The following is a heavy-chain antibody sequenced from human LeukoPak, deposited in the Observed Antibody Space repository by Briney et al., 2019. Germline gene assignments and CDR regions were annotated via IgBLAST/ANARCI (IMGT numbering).Heavy chain of an antibody. J-gene: IGHJ6*03. D-gene: IGHD1-1*01. CDR2: IYSFGRT. CDR1: AFTVSGNH. Sequence: PGGSLRLSCAASAFTVSGNHMNWVRQAPGKGLEWVSVIYSFGRTHYADSVKGRFTISRDNSKNTLYLQMSSLRADDTAVYYCLPNGPNYFMDVWGRGTTVTVSS. CDR3: LPNGPNYFMDV. V-gene: IGHV3-66*02.